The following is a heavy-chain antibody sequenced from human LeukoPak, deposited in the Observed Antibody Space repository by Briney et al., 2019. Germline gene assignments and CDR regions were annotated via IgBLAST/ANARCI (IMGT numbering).Heavy chain of an antibody. Sequence: PGGSLRLSCTVSGFTVSSNSMSWVRQAPGKGLEWVSFIYSDNTHYSDSVKGRFTISRDNSKNTLYLQMNSLRAEDTAVYYCATGIAVVTPSPDYWGQGTLVTVSS. CDR3: ATGIAVVTPSPDY. J-gene: IGHJ4*02. CDR1: GFTVSSNS. V-gene: IGHV3-53*01. CDR2: IYSDNT. D-gene: IGHD4-23*01.